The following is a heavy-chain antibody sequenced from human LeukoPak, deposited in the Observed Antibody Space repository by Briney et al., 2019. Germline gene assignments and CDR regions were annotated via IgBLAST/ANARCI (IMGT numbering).Heavy chain of an antibody. V-gene: IGHV4-31*03. D-gene: IGHD6-19*01. CDR3: ARDSVAGTGSLDY. J-gene: IGHJ4*02. Sequence: PSETLSLTCTVSGGSISSGGLYWSWIRQHPGMDLEWIGYIDYSGSAYYNPSLKSRLTISVDTSKNQFSLKLSSVTAADTAVYYCARDSVAGTGSLDYSGQGTLVTVSS. CDR2: IDYSGSA. CDR1: GGSISSGGLY.